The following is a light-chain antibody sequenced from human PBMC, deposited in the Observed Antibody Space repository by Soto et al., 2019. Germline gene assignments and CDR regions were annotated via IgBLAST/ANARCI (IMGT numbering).Light chain of an antibody. V-gene: IGLV2-14*03. CDR3: SSWTTSTTMI. CDR2: DVS. CDR1: SSDIGAYNF. J-gene: IGLJ2*01. Sequence: QSALTQPASVSGSPGQSITISCTGTSSDIGAYNFVSWYQQHPGKAPKLMLYDVSIRPSGVSNRFSGSKSGNTASLTISGLQAEDEADYYCSSWTTSTTMIFGGGTKLTGL.